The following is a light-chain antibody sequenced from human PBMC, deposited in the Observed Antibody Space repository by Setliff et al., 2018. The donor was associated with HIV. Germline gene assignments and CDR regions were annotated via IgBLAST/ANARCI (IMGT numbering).Light chain of an antibody. CDR3: SSYAGNFLFV. CDR1: SSDVGAYNY. V-gene: IGLV2-11*01. J-gene: IGLJ1*01. Sequence: ALTQPRSVSGSPGQSVTISCTGTSSDVGAYNYVSWYQQHPGKAPKLMIYDVTKRPSGVPDRFSGSKSANTASLTISGLQAEDEADYYCSSYAGNFLFVFGIGTKGTVL. CDR2: DVT.